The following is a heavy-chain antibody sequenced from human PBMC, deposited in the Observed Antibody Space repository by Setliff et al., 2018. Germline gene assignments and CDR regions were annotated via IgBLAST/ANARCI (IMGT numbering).Heavy chain of an antibody. CDR2: ISVYNGNT. V-gene: IGHV1-18*01. CDR1: GYTFTSYG. Sequence: ASVKVSCKASGYTFTSYGFSWVRQAPGQGLEWMGWISVYNGNTNYAQKLQGRVTMTTDTSTSTAYMELRSLRSDDTAVYYCARDWSKEVSDYWGQGTLVTVSS. J-gene: IGHJ4*02. CDR3: ARDWSKEVSDY.